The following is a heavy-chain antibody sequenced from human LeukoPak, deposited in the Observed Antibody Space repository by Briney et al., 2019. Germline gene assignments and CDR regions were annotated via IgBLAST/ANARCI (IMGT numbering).Heavy chain of an antibody. D-gene: IGHD3-9*01. CDR1: GGTFSSYA. CDR3: ARGQGDILTGPEYFQH. J-gene: IGHJ1*01. V-gene: IGHV1-69*13. Sequence: SVKVSCKASGGTFSSYAISWVRQAPGQGLEWMGGIIPIFCTANYAQKFQGRVTITADESTSTAYMELSSLRSEDTAVYYCARGQGDILTGPEYFQHWGQGTLVTVSS. CDR2: IIPIFCTA.